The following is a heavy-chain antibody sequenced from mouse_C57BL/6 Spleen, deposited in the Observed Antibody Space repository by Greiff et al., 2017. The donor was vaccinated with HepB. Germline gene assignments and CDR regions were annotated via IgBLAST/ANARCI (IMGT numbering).Heavy chain of an antibody. J-gene: IGHJ2*01. Sequence: EVKVEESGGGLVQPGGSMKLSCVASGFTFSNYWMNWVRQSPEKGLEWVAQIRLKSDNYATHYAESVKGRFTISRDDSKSSVYLQMNNLRAEDTGIYYCTTIYYGSSYVDYWGQGTTLTVSS. CDR2: IRLKSDNYAT. V-gene: IGHV6-3*01. CDR3: TTIYYGSSYVDY. D-gene: IGHD1-1*01. CDR1: GFTFSNYW.